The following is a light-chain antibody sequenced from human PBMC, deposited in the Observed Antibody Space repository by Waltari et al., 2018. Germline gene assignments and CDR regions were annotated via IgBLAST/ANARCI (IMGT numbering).Light chain of an antibody. Sequence: DQQHPGNAPGLIIYDVSVCPSGVSNRFMCSKSGITASLAISWLQAEDEGDYFCASYTSSNTVRFGGGTRVTVL. CDR2: DVS. J-gene: IGLJ2*01. CDR3: ASYTSSNTVR. V-gene: IGLV2-14*03.